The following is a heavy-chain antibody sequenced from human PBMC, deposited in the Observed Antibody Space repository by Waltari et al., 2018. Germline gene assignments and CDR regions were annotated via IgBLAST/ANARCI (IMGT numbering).Heavy chain of an antibody. CDR3: ARGIWQQLAHFDS. D-gene: IGHD6-13*01. J-gene: IGHJ4*02. CDR1: GTSVTTPNYF. Sequence: QLHLQLSGPGLVKPSETLSLTCAVSGTSVTTPNYFWGWIRQPPGKGLEWIGRVYFTGSTAYTPSLRSRVTISIDTSTNQFSLNLRSVTAADTAVYYCARGIWQQLAHFDSWGQGTLVTVSS. CDR2: VYFTGST. V-gene: IGHV4-39*01.